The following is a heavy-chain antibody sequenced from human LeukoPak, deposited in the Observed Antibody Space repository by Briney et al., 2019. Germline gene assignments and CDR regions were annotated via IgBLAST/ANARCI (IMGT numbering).Heavy chain of an antibody. CDR1: GFTFSSYA. Sequence: GSLRLSCAASGFTFSSYAMSWVRQAPGKGLEWVSAISGSGGSTYYADSVKGRFTISRDNSKNTLYLQMNSLRAEDTAVYYCAKDRYYYDSSGSNDAFDIWGQGTMVTVSS. CDR3: AKDRYYYDSSGSNDAFDI. D-gene: IGHD3-22*01. CDR2: ISGSGGST. J-gene: IGHJ3*02. V-gene: IGHV3-23*01.